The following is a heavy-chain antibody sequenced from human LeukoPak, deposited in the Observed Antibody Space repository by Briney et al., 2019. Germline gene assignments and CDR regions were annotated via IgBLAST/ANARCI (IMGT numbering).Heavy chain of an antibody. V-gene: IGHV3-21*01. D-gene: IGHD6-19*01. Sequence: GGSLRLSCAASGFTFSNYAMSWVRQAPGKGLEWVSSISSSSSYIYYADSVKGRFTISRDNAKNSLYLQMNSLRAEDTAVYYCARVGTGLVPHWGQGTLVTVSS. CDR3: ARVGTGLVPH. CDR1: GFTFSNYA. CDR2: ISSSSSYI. J-gene: IGHJ4*02.